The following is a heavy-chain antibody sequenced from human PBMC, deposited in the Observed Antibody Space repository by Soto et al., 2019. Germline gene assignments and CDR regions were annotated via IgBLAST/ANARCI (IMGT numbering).Heavy chain of an antibody. J-gene: IGHJ4*02. V-gene: IGHV3-15*07. Sequence: EVQLVEYGGGLVKPGVYLRLSCVGGVITLFYAWMDWVRHAPGKRLEWVGRIKSQAGGGTIDYAAPVKGRFTISRDDSKNTVYLQMDSLKTEDTAVYYCTHVFSVAHPYSYFWGQGTLVTVSS. CDR3: THVFSVAHPYSYF. D-gene: IGHD3-9*01. CDR2: IKSQAGGGTI. CDR1: VITLFYAW.